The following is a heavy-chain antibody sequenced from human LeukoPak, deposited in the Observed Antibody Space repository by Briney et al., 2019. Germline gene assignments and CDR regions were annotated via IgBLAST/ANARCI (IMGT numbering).Heavy chain of an antibody. CDR2: IYYSGST. D-gene: IGHD2-2*01. Sequence: SETLSLTCTVSGGSISNYYWSWIRQSPVKGLEWIGFIYYSGSTNYNPSLKSRVTISVDTSKNQFSLKVRSMAAADTAVYYCARARSLPAADFDYWGQGTLVTVSS. CDR1: GGSISNYY. CDR3: ARARSLPAADFDY. V-gene: IGHV4-59*01. J-gene: IGHJ4*02.